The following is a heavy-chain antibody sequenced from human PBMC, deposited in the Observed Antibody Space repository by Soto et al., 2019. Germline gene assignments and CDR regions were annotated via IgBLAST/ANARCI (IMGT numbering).Heavy chain of an antibody. CDR1: GYSFTSYW. CDR3: ARHRYCSSTSCFNYYYYGMDV. CDR2: IDPSDSYT. Sequence: PGESLKISCNGSGYSFTSYWISWVRQMPGKGLEWMGRIDPSDSYTNYSPSFQGHVTISADKSISTAYLQWSSLKASDTAMYYCARHRYCSSTSCFNYYYYGMDVWGQGTTVTVSS. V-gene: IGHV5-10-1*01. J-gene: IGHJ6*02. D-gene: IGHD2-2*01.